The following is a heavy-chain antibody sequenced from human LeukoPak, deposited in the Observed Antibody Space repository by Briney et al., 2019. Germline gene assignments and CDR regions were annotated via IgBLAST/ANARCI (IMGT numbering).Heavy chain of an antibody. Sequence: PGGSLRLSCAASGFTFSSYNMNWVRQAPGKGLEWVSSISYSSRARYYADSVKGRFTISRDNFKDSLYLQMDSLGAEDTAVYYCARAYCSSTSCFGWGQGTLVTVSS. CDR3: ARAYCSSTSCFG. V-gene: IGHV3-48*01. D-gene: IGHD2-2*01. CDR1: GFTFSSYN. J-gene: IGHJ4*02. CDR2: ISYSSRAR.